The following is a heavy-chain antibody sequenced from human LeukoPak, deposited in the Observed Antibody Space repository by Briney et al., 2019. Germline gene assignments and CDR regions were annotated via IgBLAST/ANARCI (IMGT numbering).Heavy chain of an antibody. CDR2: INHSGST. J-gene: IGHJ4*02. CDR1: GGSFSGYY. CDR3: ARGGYYDSSGYSYFDY. D-gene: IGHD3-22*01. Sequence: PSETLSLTCAVYGGSFSGYYWSWIRQPPGKGLEWIGEINHSGSTNYNPSLKSRVTVSVDTSKNQFSLKLSSVTAADTAVYYCARGGYYDSSGYSYFDYWGQGTLVTVSS. V-gene: IGHV4-34*01.